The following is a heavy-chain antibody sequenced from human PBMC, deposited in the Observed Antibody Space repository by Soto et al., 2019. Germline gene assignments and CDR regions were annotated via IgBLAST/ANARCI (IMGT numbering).Heavy chain of an antibody. CDR3: AKDYVTTDTYYYYGVDV. J-gene: IGHJ6*02. Sequence: SVKGSCKDCGGNVSSYAISGFRQAPGQGLEWLGGIIPIFGTANYAQKFQGRVTITADKSTSTAYMELSSLRSEDTAVYYCAKDYVTTDTYYYYGVDVWGQGTTVTGSS. V-gene: IGHV1-69*06. CDR2: IIPIFGTA. D-gene: IGHD4-4*01. CDR1: GGNVSSYA.